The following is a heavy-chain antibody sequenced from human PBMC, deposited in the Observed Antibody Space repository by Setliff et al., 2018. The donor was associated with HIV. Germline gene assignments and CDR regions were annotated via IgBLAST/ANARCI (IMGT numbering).Heavy chain of an antibody. CDR2: IFYTGTT. CDR3: ARDLASKAFDY. Sequence: SETLSLTCTVSGGSITGYYWSWIRQPPGKGLEWIGSIFYTGTTYYNPSLKSRVTLSLDTSKNQFSLELTSVTAADTAVYYCARDLASKAFDYWGQGTLVTVSS. CDR1: GGSITGYY. V-gene: IGHV4-59*12. J-gene: IGHJ4*02.